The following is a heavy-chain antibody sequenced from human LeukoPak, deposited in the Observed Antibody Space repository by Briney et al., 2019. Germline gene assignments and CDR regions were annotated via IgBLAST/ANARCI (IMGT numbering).Heavy chain of an antibody. Sequence: SETLSLTCAVSGGSISSSTWWTWVRPPPGKGLECFGDFFYSGSTTSNPSLKSRLTMSVDESKHEFSLKLTSVTVADTAVYYCASGGLVSRYLDHWGQGTLVTVSP. CDR2: FFYSGST. CDR3: ASGGLVSRYLDH. CDR1: GGSISSSTW. J-gene: IGHJ4*02. D-gene: IGHD3-9*01. V-gene: IGHV4-4*02.